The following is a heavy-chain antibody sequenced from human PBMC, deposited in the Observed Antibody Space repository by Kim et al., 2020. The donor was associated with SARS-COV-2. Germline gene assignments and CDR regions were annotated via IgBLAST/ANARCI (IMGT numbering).Heavy chain of an antibody. V-gene: IGHV4-59*01. CDR1: GGSIRSYY. CDR3: ANMGITHQYRFDY. CDR2: VYHSGST. Sequence: SETLSLTCTVSGGSIRSYYWSWIRQPPGKGLEWIGYVYHSGSTNYSPSLKSRVTMSVDSSKAQFSLRLTSMTAADSAMYYCANMGITHQYRFDYWGQGILVTVSS. J-gene: IGHJ4*01. D-gene: IGHD3-16*01.